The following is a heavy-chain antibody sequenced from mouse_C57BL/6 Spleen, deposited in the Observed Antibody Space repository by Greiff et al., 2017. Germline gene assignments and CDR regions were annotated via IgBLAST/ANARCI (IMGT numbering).Heavy chain of an antibody. CDR2: INPSSGYT. CDR3: ARCSGDGYYEAFFAY. CDR1: GYTFTSYW. D-gene: IGHD2-3*01. Sequence: QVQLKQSGAELAKPGASVKLSCKASGYTFTSYWMHWVKQRPGQGLEWIGYINPSSGYTKYNQKFKDKATLTAGKSSSTAYMQLSSLTYEDSAVYYCARCSGDGYYEAFFAYWGQGTLVTVSA. J-gene: IGHJ3*01. V-gene: IGHV1-7*01.